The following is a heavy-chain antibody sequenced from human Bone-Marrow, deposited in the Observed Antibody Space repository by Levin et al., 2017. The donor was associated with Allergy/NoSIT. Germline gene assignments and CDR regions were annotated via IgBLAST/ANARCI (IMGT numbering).Heavy chain of an antibody. V-gene: IGHV5-10-1*01. D-gene: IGHD3-10*01. CDR3: ARRSSSGSYYSY. Sequence: GGSLRLSCKGSGYSFTSYWISWVRQMPGKGLEWMGRIDPSDSYTNYSPSLQGHVTISADKSISTAYLQWSSLKASDTAMYYCARRSSSGSYYSYWGQGTLVTVSS. CDR1: GYSFTSYW. J-gene: IGHJ4*02. CDR2: IDPSDSYT.